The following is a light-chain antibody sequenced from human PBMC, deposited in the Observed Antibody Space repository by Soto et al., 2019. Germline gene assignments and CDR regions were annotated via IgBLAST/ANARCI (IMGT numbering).Light chain of an antibody. V-gene: IGKV3-20*01. J-gene: IGKJ2*01. CDR2: GAS. Sequence: EIVLTQSPGTLSLSPGERASLSCRASQSVSNSSLAWYQQKPCQAPRLLLYGASSRATCIPDRFSDSGSGTDFTLNISRLEPEVFAVDCCKQYGNSSLTFGQGTKLVIK. CDR1: QSVSNSS. CDR3: KQYGNSSLT.